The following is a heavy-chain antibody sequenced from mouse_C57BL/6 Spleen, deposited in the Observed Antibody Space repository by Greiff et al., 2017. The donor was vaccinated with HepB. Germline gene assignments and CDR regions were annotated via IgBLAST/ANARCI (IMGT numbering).Heavy chain of an antibody. CDR2: INPNNGGT. D-gene: IGHD2-1*01. V-gene: IGHV1-22*01. Sequence: EVQLQQSGPELVKPGASVKMSCKASGYTFTDYNMHWVKQSHGKSLEWIGDINPNNGGTSYNQKFKGKATLTVNKSSSTAYMELRSLTSEDSAVYYCARRGDYGNYGDDWGQGTTLTVAS. J-gene: IGHJ2*01. CDR3: ARRGDYGNYGDD. CDR1: GYTFTDYN.